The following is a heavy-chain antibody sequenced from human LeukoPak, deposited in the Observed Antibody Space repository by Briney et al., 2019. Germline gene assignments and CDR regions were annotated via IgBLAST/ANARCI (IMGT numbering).Heavy chain of an antibody. CDR1: GSSFTSYW. V-gene: IGHV5-51*01. CDR3: ARRPFRGYAGGYYFDY. Sequence: GESLQISCKGSGSSFTSYWIGWVRQVPGKGLEWMGIIYPGDSDTRYSPSFQGQVTSSADKSISTAYLQWSSLKASDTAMYYCARRPFRGYAGGYYFDYWGQGTLVTVSS. D-gene: IGHD5-12*01. CDR2: IYPGDSDT. J-gene: IGHJ4*02.